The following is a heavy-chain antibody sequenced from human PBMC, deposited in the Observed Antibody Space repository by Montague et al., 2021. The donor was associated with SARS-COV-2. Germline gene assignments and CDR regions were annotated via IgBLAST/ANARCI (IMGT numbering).Heavy chain of an antibody. CDR1: AGSISRYY. J-gene: IGHJ4*02. CDR3: AKHYYDNSGLDY. CDR2: IYTTGST. Sequence: SETLSLTCTVSAGSISRYYWSWIRQPAGKGLEWVGRIYTTGSTNYNPPLKSRVTMSVDTSMHQISLKLRSVTAADTAVYYCAKHYYDNSGLDYWGQGTLVTVSS. V-gene: IGHV4-4*07. D-gene: IGHD3-22*01.